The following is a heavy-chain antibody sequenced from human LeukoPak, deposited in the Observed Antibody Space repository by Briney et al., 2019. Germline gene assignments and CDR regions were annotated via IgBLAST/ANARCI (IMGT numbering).Heavy chain of an antibody. CDR3: ARGTRRHYYDSSGYYYGPHYFDY. V-gene: IGHV4-4*02. J-gene: IGHJ4*02. Sequence: SETLSLTCAVSGGSISSSNWWSWVRQPPGKGLEWIGEIYHSGSTNYNPSLKSRVTISVDTSKNQFSLKLSSVTAADTAVYYCARGTRRHYYDSSGYYYGPHYFDYWGQGTLVTVSS. CDR1: GGSISSSNW. D-gene: IGHD3-22*01. CDR2: IYHSGST.